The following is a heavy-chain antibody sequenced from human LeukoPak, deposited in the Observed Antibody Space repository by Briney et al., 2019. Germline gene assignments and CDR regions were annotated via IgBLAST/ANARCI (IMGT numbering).Heavy chain of an antibody. CDR1: GGSISSGGYY. D-gene: IGHD3-10*01. Sequence: SETLSLTCTVSGGSISSGGYYWSWIRQHPGKGLEWIGYIYYSGSTYYNPSLKSRVTISADTSKNQFSLKLSSVTAADTAVYYCASSYYYGSGSYYNPLESYFDYWGQGTLVTVSS. J-gene: IGHJ4*02. V-gene: IGHV4-31*03. CDR3: ASSYYYGSGSYYNPLESYFDY. CDR2: IYYSGST.